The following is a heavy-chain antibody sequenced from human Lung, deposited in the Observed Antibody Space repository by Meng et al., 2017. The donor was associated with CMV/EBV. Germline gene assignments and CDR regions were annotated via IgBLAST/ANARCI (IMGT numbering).Heavy chain of an antibody. CDR1: GYMLTTYD. D-gene: IGHD2-2*01. CDR2: MNPNSGNT. V-gene: IGHV1-8*01. Sequence: ASVKVSCKASGYMLTTYDINWVRQATGQGLEWMGWMNPNSGNTGYAQKSQGRVTLTRVTSISTAYMELISLTSDDTAVYYGARTRIEVEPDGRKIKYYYYGMDVWGQGTTVTVSS. CDR3: ARTRIEVEPDGRKIKYYYYGMDV. J-gene: IGHJ6*02.